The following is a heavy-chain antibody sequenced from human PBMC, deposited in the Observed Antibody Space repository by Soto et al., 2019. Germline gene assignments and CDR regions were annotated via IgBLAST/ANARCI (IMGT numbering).Heavy chain of an antibody. D-gene: IGHD3-9*01. J-gene: IGHJ4*02. CDR3: ARRSGGTYDIFTGYFDY. Sequence: EVQLVEAGGGLVKPGGSLRLSCAASGFTFSSYSMNWVRQAPGKGLEWVSSISSNSRYIYYADSVKGRFTISRDNAKNSLFLQMDSLRAEDTAVFYCARRSGGTYDIFTGYFDYWGQGTLVTVSS. CDR1: GFTFSSYS. CDR2: ISSNSRYI. V-gene: IGHV3-21*01.